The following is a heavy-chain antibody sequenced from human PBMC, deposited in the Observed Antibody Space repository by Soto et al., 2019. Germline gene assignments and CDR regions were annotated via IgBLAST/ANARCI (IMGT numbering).Heavy chain of an antibody. CDR2: INAGNGNT. CDR3: ARSAGFGGPWTYYYGSGSLSAEYYFDY. J-gene: IGHJ4*02. Sequence: ASVKVSCKTSGYTFTSYAMHWVRQAPGQRLEWMGWINAGNGNTKYSQKFQGRVTITRDTSASTAYMELSSLRSEDTAVYYCARSAGFGGPWTYYYGSGSLSAEYYFDYWGQGTLVTVSS. CDR1: GYTFTSYA. D-gene: IGHD3-10*01. V-gene: IGHV1-3*01.